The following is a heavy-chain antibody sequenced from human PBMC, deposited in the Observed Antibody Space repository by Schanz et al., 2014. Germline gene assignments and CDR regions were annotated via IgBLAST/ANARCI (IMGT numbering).Heavy chain of an antibody. CDR2: IVPIAGIT. CDR1: GYTFNNYT. J-gene: IGHJ5*02. D-gene: IGHD3-22*01. CDR3: AREVGLYDRGWFDP. Sequence: QVQVVQSGAEVKKPGTSVKVSCKASGYTFNNYTYVMIWVRQAPGQGLEWMGRIVPIAGITNYAQRFQGRVTITADKSSDTAYMELSSLRSEDTAVYYCAREVGLYDRGWFDPWGQGTLVTVSS. V-gene: IGHV1-69*04.